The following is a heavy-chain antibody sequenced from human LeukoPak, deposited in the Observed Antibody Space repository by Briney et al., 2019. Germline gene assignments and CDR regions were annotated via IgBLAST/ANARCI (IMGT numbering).Heavy chain of an antibody. CDR3: ATELSSDTAFDY. D-gene: IGHD5-18*01. V-gene: IGHV3-23*01. Sequence: PGGSLRLSCAASGFASGFTFSDYAVSWVRQAPGKGPEWVASVNGRGATTYYADSVRGRFTISRDNSKNTLYLQMNSLRAEDTAVYYCATELSSDTAFDYWGQGTLVAVSS. CDR1: GFTFSDYA. CDR2: VNGRGATT. J-gene: IGHJ4*02.